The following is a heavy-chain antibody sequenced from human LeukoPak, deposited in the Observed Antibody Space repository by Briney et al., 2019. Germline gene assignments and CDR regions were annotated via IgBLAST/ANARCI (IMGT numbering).Heavy chain of an antibody. J-gene: IGHJ6*02. CDR1: GGSISSSNW. CDR2: IYHSGST. V-gene: IGHV4-4*02. Sequence: PSETLSLTCAVSGGSISSSNWWSWVRQPPGKGLEWIGEIYHSGSTNYNPSLKSRVTISVDKSKNQFSLKLSSVTAADTAVYYCARFIAAAGTVNYCYGMDVWGQGTTVTVSS. CDR3: ARFIAAAGTVNYCYGMDV. D-gene: IGHD6-13*01.